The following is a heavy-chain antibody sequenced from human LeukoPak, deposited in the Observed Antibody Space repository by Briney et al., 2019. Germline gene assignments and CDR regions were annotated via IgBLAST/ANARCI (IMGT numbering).Heavy chain of an antibody. CDR3: ARASLLAAAPPYYYGMDV. CDR1: GFTFSSYS. V-gene: IGHV3-21*01. D-gene: IGHD2-15*01. Sequence: GGSLRLSCAASGFTFSSYSMNLVRQAPGKGLEWVSSISSSSSYIYYADSVKGRFTISRDNAKNSLYLQMNSLRAEDTALYYCARASLLAAAPPYYYGMDVWGQGPTVTVSS. J-gene: IGHJ6*02. CDR2: ISSSSSYI.